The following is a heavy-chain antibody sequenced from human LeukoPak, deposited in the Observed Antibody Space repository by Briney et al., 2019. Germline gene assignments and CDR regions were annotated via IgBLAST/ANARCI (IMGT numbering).Heavy chain of an antibody. CDR1: GFIFNTYP. CDR3: ANRATPGIAVAGPLNY. D-gene: IGHD6-19*01. V-gene: IGHV3-23*01. CDR2: ISGSGGST. J-gene: IGHJ4*02. Sequence: PGGSLRLSCTASGFIFNTYPMSWVRQAPGKGLEWVSAISGSGGSTYYADSVKGRFTISRDNSKNTLYLQMNSLRAEDTAVYYCANRATPGIAVAGPLNYWGQGTLVTVSS.